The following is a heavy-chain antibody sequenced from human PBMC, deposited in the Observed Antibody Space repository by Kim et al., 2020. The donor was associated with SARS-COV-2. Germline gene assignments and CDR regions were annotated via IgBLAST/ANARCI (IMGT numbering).Heavy chain of an antibody. Sequence: SETLSLTCAVYGGSFSGYYWSWIRQPPGKGLEWIGEINHSGSTNYNPSLKSRVTISVDTSKNQFSLKLSSVTAADTAVYYCVRSPGIAVANYWFDPWGQG. CDR3: VRSPGIAVANYWFDP. CDR1: GGSFSGYY. J-gene: IGHJ5*02. V-gene: IGHV4-34*01. CDR2: INHSGST. D-gene: IGHD6-19*01.